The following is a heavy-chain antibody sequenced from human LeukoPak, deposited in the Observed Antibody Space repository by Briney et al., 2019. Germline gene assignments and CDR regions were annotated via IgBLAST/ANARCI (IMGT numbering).Heavy chain of an antibody. J-gene: IGHJ6*02. CDR1: GFAFSTYA. V-gene: IGHV3-30-3*01. CDR2: ISYDGSVK. D-gene: IGHD3-3*01. CDR3: ARDSDLYYYGMDV. Sequence: GVSLRLSCAASGFAFSTYAMHGVRQAPGKGLEWVAVISYDGSVKYYADAVKGRFTISRDNSKNTLYLQMNSLRSDTAVYYCARDSDLYYYGMDVWGQGTTVTVSS.